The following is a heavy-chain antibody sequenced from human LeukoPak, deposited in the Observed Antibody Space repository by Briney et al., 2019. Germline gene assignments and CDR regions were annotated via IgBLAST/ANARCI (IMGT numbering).Heavy chain of an antibody. J-gene: IGHJ4*02. CDR1: GALISSGGYY. D-gene: IGHD4-11*01. V-gene: IGHV4-61*08. Sequence: SQTLSLTCTVSGALISSGGYYWSWIRQHPGKGLEWIGFIHYSGSTNYSPSLKSRVAISVDTPKNQFSLKLSSVTAADTAVYYCARMYSNYFDYWGQGTLVTVSS. CDR2: IHYSGST. CDR3: ARMYSNYFDY.